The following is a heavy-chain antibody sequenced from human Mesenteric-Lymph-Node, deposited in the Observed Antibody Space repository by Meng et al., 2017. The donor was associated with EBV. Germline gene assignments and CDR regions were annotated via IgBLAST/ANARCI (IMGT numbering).Heavy chain of an antibody. CDR2: INPNSGGT. Sequence: QVQWGQSGAEVKKPGASVKVSCKASGYTFTGYYMHWVRQAPGQGLEWMGRINPNSGGTNYAQKFQGRVTMTRDTSISTAYMELSRLRSDDTAVYYCARSDSSSWSDFDYWGQGTLVTVSS. CDR1: GYTFTGYY. J-gene: IGHJ4*02. D-gene: IGHD6-13*01. CDR3: ARSDSSSWSDFDY. V-gene: IGHV1-2*06.